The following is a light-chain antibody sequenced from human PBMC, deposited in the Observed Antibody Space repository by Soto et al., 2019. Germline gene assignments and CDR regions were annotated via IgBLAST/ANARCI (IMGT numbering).Light chain of an antibody. V-gene: IGKV1-13*02. CDR3: QQFNSYSIT. J-gene: IGKJ5*01. CDR1: QGISSA. Sequence: AIPLTQSPSSLSASVGDRVIITCRASQGISSALAWYQQKPGKAPKLLMYDASRLQSGVPSRFSGSGSGTDSTLTVSSLQPEDFATYYCQQFNSYSITFGQGTRLEIK. CDR2: DAS.